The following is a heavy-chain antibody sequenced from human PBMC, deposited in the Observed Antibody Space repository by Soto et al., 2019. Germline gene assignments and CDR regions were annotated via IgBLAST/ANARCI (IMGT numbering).Heavy chain of an antibody. CDR2: VSWNRGNV. V-gene: IGHV3-9*01. CDR3: AKDTGDSSGYYYYYYYGMDV. J-gene: IGHJ6*02. Sequence: SLRLSCAASGFIFDNYAMHWVRQAPVKGLEWVSGVSWNRGNVGYADSVKGRFTISRDNAENSLYLQMNSLRPEDTALYYCAKDTGDSSGYYYYYYYGMDVWGQGTTVTVSS. CDR1: GFIFDNYA. D-gene: IGHD3-22*01.